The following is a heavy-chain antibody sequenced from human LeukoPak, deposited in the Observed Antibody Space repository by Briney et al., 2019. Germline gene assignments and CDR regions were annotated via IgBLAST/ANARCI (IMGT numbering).Heavy chain of an antibody. Sequence: SETLSLTCAVYGGSFSGYYWSWIRQPPGKGLEWIGEINHSGSTNYNPSLKSRVTISVDTSKNQFSLKLSSVTAADTAVYYCARAYSSGWYWMGYLDYWGQGTLVTVSS. CDR3: ARAYSSGWYWMGYLDY. CDR1: GGSFSGYY. CDR2: INHSGST. V-gene: IGHV4-34*01. J-gene: IGHJ4*02. D-gene: IGHD6-13*01.